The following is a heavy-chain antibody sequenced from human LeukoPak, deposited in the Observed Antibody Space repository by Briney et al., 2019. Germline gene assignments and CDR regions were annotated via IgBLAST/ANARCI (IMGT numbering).Heavy chain of an antibody. V-gene: IGHV1-24*01. D-gene: IGHD2/OR15-2a*01. CDR2: FDPEDGET. Sequence: ASVKVSCKVSGYTLTELSMHWVRQAPGKGLEWMGGFDPEDGETIYAQKFQGRVTMTEDTSTSTAYMELRSLRSDDTAVYYCARSWEYTLGGPLIPDYWGQGTLVTVSS. CDR3: ARSWEYTLGGPLIPDY. J-gene: IGHJ4*02. CDR1: GYTLTELS.